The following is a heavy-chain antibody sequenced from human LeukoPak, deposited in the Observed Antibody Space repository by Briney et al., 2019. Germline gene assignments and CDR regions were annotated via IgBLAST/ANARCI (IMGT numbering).Heavy chain of an antibody. J-gene: IGHJ4*02. CDR1: GYTFTSYD. CDR2: MNPNSANT. V-gene: IGHV1-8*01. CDR3: ARAGYTRGRREGGSGC. Sequence: ASVKVSCKASGYTFTSYDIDWVRQATGQGLEWMGWMNPNSANTGYAQKFQGRVTMTRNTSISTAYMELSSLRSEDTAVYYCARAGYTRGRREGGSGCWGQGTLVTVSS. D-gene: IGHD6-13*01.